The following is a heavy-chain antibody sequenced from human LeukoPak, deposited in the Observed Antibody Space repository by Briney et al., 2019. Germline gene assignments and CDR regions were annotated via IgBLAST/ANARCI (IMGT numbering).Heavy chain of an antibody. CDR1: GYMFTELP. D-gene: IGHD2-2*01. CDR3: TAGPDCSSTSCLFEF. J-gene: IGHJ4*02. V-gene: IGHV1-24*01. CDR2: FDPADGEP. Sequence: ASVKVSCKVSGYMFTELPIHGVRQTPAIGLEWMGGFDPADGEPVYAKNFKDRLTMTEDTSTETAYMELRGLGSEDTAVYYCTAGPDCSSTSCLFEFWGQGTLVTVSS.